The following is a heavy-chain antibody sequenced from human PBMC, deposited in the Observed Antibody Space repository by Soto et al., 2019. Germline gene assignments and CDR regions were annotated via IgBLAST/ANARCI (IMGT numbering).Heavy chain of an antibody. CDR1: GGSISSGVYY. J-gene: IGHJ5*02. CDR3: ARAMNLASSYNWFDP. V-gene: IGHV4-30-4*01. Sequence: TSETLSLTCTVSGGSISSGVYYWSWIRQSPGKGLEWIGYIYRSGSTYYSPSLKSQSTISADTSKNQFSLKLSSVTAADTAVYYCARAMNLASSYNWFDPWGQGTLVTVSS. D-gene: IGHD2-21*01. CDR2: IYRSGST.